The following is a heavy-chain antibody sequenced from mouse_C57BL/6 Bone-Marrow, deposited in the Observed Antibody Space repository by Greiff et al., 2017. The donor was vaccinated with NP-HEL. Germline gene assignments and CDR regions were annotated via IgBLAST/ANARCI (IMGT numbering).Heavy chain of an antibody. CDR1: GYTFTDYY. Sequence: VQLQQSGAELVRPGASVKLSCKASGYTFTDYYINWVKQRPGQGLEWIARIYPGSGNTYYNEKFKGKATLTAEKSSSTAYMQLSSLTSEDSAFYFCARWGFAYWGQGTLVTVSA. V-gene: IGHV1-76*01. J-gene: IGHJ3*01. CDR2: IYPGSGNT. CDR3: ARWGFAY.